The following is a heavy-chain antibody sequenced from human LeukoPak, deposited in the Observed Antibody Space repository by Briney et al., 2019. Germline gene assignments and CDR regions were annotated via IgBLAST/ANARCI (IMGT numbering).Heavy chain of an antibody. Sequence: SETLSLTCTVSGGSISSSSYYWGWIRQPPGKGLEWIGRIYTSGSTNYNPSLKSRVTMSVDTSKNQFSLKLSSVTAADTAVYYCARHLGYSYGYLDYWGQGTLVTVSS. D-gene: IGHD5-18*01. V-gene: IGHV4-61*02. CDR1: GGSISSSSYY. CDR3: ARHLGYSYGYLDY. J-gene: IGHJ4*02. CDR2: IYTSGST.